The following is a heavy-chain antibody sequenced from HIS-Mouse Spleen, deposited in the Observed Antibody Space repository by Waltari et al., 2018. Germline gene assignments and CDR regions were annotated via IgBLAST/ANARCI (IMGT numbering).Heavy chain of an antibody. J-gene: IGHJ4*02. V-gene: IGHV4-34*01. CDR2: INHSGST. CDR3: ARASSSSWYYFDY. Sequence: QVQLQQWGAGLLKPSETLSLTCAVYGGSFSGYYWSWFRQPPGKGLEWIGEINHSGSTNYNPSLKSRVTISVDTSKNQFSLKLSSVTAADTAVYYCARASSSSWYYFDYWGQGTLVTVSS. D-gene: IGHD6-13*01. CDR1: GGSFSGYY.